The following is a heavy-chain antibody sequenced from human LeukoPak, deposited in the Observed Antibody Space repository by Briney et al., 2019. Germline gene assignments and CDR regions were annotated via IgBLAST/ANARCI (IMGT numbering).Heavy chain of an antibody. Sequence: ASVKVSCKASGYTFTSYYMHWVRQAPGQGLEWMGIINPSGGSTSYAQKFQGRVTMTRDTSTSTVYMGLSSLRSEDTAVYYCARETAVAGGFDYWGQGTLVTVSS. D-gene: IGHD6-19*01. J-gene: IGHJ4*02. CDR3: ARETAVAGGFDY. V-gene: IGHV1-46*03. CDR2: INPSGGST. CDR1: GYTFTSYY.